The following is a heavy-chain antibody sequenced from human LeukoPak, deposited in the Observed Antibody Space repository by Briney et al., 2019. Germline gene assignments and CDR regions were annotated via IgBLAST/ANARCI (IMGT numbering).Heavy chain of an antibody. D-gene: IGHD3/OR15-3a*01. CDR2: IKQDGGEK. CDR1: GFTFSSDW. Sequence: GGSLRLSCAASGFTFSSDWMSWVRQAPGKGLEWVANIKQDGGEKYYVESVKGRFTISRDNAKNSLYLQMNSLRAEDTAVYYCARDLGFLGWYYFDYWGQGTLVTVSS. CDR3: ARDLGFLGWYYFDY. V-gene: IGHV3-7*01. J-gene: IGHJ4*02.